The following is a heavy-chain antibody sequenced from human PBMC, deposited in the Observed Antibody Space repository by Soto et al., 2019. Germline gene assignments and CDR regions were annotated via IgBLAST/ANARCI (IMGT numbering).Heavy chain of an antibody. CDR1: GFTFSNYD. CDR2: ITTAGDT. V-gene: IGHV3-13*01. CDR3: ARELHGGSYGMDF. Sequence: EVQLVESGGGLVQPGGSLRLSCAASGFTFSNYDMHWVRQVTGQGLECVSGITTAGDTYYLGSVKGRFTISREKAKDSCYLQMNSLSAWDTAVYYLARELHGGSYGMDFGGQGTTVTVSS. J-gene: IGHJ6*02.